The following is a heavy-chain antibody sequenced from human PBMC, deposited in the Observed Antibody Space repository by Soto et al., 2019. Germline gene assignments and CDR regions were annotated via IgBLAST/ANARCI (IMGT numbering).Heavy chain of an antibody. CDR1: GGSISPNY. CDR3: ARYLGVSGGNDY. J-gene: IGHJ4*02. V-gene: IGHV4-59*08. Sequence: QVQLQESGPGLVKPSETLSLTCSVSGGSISPNYWTWIRQPPGKGLEWIGYIYHSGSTNYNPSLRRRVTISIDTCKNRFSLKLSSVTAADTAVYYCARYLGVSGGNDYWGQGTLVTVSS. CDR2: IYHSGST. D-gene: IGHD2-15*01.